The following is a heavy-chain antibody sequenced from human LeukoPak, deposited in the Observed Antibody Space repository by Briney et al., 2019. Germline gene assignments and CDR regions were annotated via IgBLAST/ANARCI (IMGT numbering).Heavy chain of an antibody. CDR3: ARAGDSSGRWVDY. CDR1: GGSISSGGYS. D-gene: IGHD3-22*01. CDR2: IYHSGST. J-gene: IGHJ4*02. Sequence: PSETLSLTCAVSGGSISSGGYSWSWIRQPPGKGLEWIGYIYHSGSTYYNPSLKSRVTISVDRSKNQFSLNLSSLTAADTAIYYCARAGDSSGRWVDYWGQGTLVTVSS. V-gene: IGHV4-30-2*01.